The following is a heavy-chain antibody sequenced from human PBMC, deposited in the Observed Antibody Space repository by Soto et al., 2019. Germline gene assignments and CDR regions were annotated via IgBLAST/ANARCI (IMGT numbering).Heavy chain of an antibody. CDR2: INAGNGNT. Sequence: ASVKVSCKASGYTFTSYAMHWVRQAPGQRLEWMGWINAGNGNTKYSQKFQGRVTITRDTSASTAYMELSSLRSEDTAVYYCARGNWGRRDFDYWGQGTLVTVSS. V-gene: IGHV1-3*01. J-gene: IGHJ4*02. CDR1: GYTFTSYA. D-gene: IGHD7-27*01. CDR3: ARGNWGRRDFDY.